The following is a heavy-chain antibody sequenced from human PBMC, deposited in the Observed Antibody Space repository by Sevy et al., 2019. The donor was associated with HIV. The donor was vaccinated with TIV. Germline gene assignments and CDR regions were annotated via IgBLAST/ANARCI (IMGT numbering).Heavy chain of an antibody. V-gene: IGHV3-30*18. CDR3: AKELYDFWSGYSAGGDAFDI. Sequence: GGSLRLSCAASGFTFSSYGMHWVRQAPGKGLEWVAVISYDGSNKYYEDSVKGRFTISRDNSKNTLYLQMTSLRAEDTAVYYCAKELYDFWSGYSAGGDAFDIWGQGTMVTVSS. J-gene: IGHJ3*02. CDR1: GFTFSSYG. D-gene: IGHD3-3*01. CDR2: ISYDGSNK.